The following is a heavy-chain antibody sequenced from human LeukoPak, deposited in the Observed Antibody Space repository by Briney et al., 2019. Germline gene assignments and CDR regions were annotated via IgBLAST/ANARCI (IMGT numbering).Heavy chain of an antibody. CDR2: IYSGGGT. CDR3: ARGERWLQPDY. CDR1: GFTVSSNY. D-gene: IGHD5-24*01. V-gene: IGHV3-53*01. J-gene: IGHJ4*02. Sequence: AGSLRLSCAASGFTVSSNYVSWVRQAPGKGLEWVSVIYSGGGTYYADSVKGRFTISRDNSKNTLYLQMNSLRAEDTAVYYCARGERWLQPDYWGQGTLVTVSS.